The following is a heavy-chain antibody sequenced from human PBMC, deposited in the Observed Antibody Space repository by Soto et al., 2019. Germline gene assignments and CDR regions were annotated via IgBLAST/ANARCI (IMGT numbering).Heavy chain of an antibody. CDR3: TTDASGIVVVENDY. CDR1: GFTFSNAW. V-gene: IGHV3-15*07. D-gene: IGHD3-22*01. J-gene: IGHJ4*02. Sequence: PGGSLRLSCAASGFTFSNAWMNWVRQAPGKGLEWVGRIKSKTDGGTTDYAAPVKGRFTISRDDSKNTLYLQMNSLKTEDTAVYYCTTDASGIVVVENDYWGQGTLVTVSS. CDR2: IKSKTDGGTT.